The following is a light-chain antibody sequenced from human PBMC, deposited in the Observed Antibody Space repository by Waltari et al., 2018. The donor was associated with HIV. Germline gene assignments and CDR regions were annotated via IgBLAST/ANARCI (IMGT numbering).Light chain of an antibody. Sequence: QSALTQPASVSGSTGQSITIPCTGTNSDVGNYNLISWYQQHPGKAPKLMIYEVNKRPSGISDRFSGSKSDNTASLTISGLQAEDEADYYCCSYASSTTYVFGTGTKITVL. V-gene: IGLV2-23*02. CDR1: NSDVGNYNL. CDR3: CSYASSTTYV. CDR2: EVN. J-gene: IGLJ1*01.